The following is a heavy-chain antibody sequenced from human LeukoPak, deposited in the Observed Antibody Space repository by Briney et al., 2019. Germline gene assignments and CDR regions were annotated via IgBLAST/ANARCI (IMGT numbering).Heavy chain of an antibody. CDR2: IAYSGST. J-gene: IGHJ4*02. D-gene: IGHD4-11*01. CDR1: GGSISSYY. V-gene: IGHV4-59*01. CDR3: ARVDGNYVGYFDS. Sequence: SETLSLTCTVSGGSISSYYWSWIRQPPGKGLEWIGYIAYSGSTNYNPSLKSRVTIFVDTSKNQFSLKLNSVTAADTAVYYCARVDGNYVGYFDSWGQGTLVTVSS.